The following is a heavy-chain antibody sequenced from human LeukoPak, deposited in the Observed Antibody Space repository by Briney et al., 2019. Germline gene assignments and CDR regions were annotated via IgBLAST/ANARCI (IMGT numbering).Heavy chain of an antibody. CDR3: TRVHDMEQWLLYYFDY. Sequence: PGRSLRLSCTASGFTFGDYAMSWVRQAPGKGLEWVGFIRSKAYGGTTEYAASVKDRFTISRDDSKSIAYLQMNSLKTEDTAVYYCTRVHDMEQWLLYYFDYWGQGTLVTVSS. D-gene: IGHD6-19*01. CDR1: GFTFGDYA. J-gene: IGHJ4*02. V-gene: IGHV3-49*04. CDR2: IRSKAYGGTT.